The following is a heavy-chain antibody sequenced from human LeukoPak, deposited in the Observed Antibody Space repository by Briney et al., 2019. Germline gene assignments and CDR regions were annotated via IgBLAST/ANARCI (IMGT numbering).Heavy chain of an antibody. D-gene: IGHD4-17*01. CDR2: INPNSGGT. Sequence: ASVKVPCKASGYTFTGYYMHWVRQAPGQGLEWMGRINPNSGGTNYAQKFQGRVTMTRDTSISTAYMELSRLRSDDTAVYYCARQATVTDAFDIWGQGTMVTVSS. CDR1: GYTFTGYY. J-gene: IGHJ3*02. CDR3: ARQATVTDAFDI. V-gene: IGHV1-2*06.